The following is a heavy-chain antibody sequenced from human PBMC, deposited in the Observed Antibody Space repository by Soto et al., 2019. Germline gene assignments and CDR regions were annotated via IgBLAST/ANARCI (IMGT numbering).Heavy chain of an antibody. CDR3: AKDRPRRTSGDFFDY. CDR2: VSASGLNT. J-gene: IGHJ4*02. CDR1: GFTFSTYA. Sequence: EVQLLESGGKLVQPGGSLTLSCAASGFTFSTYAMAWVRQAPGKGLEWVSGVSASGLNTDYADPVKGRFYISRDNSKNTVSLPMNSLRAEDTALDYCAKDRPRRTSGDFFDYCGQGTPVTVSS. V-gene: IGHV3-23*01. D-gene: IGHD1-1*01.